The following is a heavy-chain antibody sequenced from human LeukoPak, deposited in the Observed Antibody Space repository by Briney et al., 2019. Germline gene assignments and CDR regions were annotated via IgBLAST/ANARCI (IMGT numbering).Heavy chain of an antibody. Sequence: KSSETLSLTCTVSGGSISSYYWSWIRQPPGKGLEWIGYIYYRGNTWYNPSLQTRVTISVDTSKNQFSLNLNSVTAADTAVNYCARHKSVVISANGIFDHWGQGTLVSVSS. CDR3: ARHKSVVISANGIFDH. J-gene: IGHJ4*02. D-gene: IGHD2-21*01. CDR1: GGSISSYY. V-gene: IGHV4-59*08. CDR2: IYYRGNT.